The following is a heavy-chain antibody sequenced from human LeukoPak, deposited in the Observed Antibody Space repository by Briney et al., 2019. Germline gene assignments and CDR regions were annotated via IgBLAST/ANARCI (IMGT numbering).Heavy chain of an antibody. CDR3: ARSGTGYEKAFFDY. D-gene: IGHD5-12*01. V-gene: IGHV3-11*06. J-gene: IGHJ4*02. Sequence: GGSLRLSCAASGFTFSDYYMSWIRQAPGKGLEWVSFISSSSSNINYADSVKGRYTISRDNAKNSLYLQMNSLSAEDTAVYYCARSGTGYEKAFFDYWGQGTLVTVSS. CDR1: GFTFSDYY. CDR2: ISSSSSNI.